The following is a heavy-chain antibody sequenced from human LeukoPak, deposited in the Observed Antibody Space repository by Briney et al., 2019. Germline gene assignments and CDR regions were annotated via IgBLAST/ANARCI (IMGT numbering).Heavy chain of an antibody. V-gene: IGHV4-59*08. CDR2: IYYSGST. Sequence: SETLSLTCTVSGGSISSYYWSWIRQPPGKGLEWIGYIYYSGSTNYNPSLKIRVTISVDTSKNQFSLKLSSVTAADTAVYYCARSPVRDDYYDSSGYSRSDAFDIWGQGTMATVSS. CDR3: ARSPVRDDYYDSSGYSRSDAFDI. CDR1: GGSISSYY. J-gene: IGHJ3*02. D-gene: IGHD3-22*01.